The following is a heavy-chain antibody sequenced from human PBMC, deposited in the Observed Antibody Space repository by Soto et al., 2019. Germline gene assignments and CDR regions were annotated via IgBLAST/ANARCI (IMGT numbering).Heavy chain of an antibody. J-gene: IGHJ4*02. Sequence: EVQLVESGGGLVQPGGSLRLSCAASGFPFSSHEMNWVRQVPGKGLEWVSHINERGTYTYYADSVKGRFTISRDNAGSSLYLQMNSLREEDTAVYYCSNEWYKGGVWGQGILVTVSS. CDR2: INERGTYT. CDR1: GFPFSSHE. V-gene: IGHV3-48*03. CDR3: SNEWYKGGV. D-gene: IGHD1-1*01.